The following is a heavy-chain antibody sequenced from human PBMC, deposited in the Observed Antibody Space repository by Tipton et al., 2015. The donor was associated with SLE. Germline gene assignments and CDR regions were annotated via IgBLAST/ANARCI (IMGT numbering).Heavy chain of an antibody. Sequence: TLSLTCAVYGGSFSGYYWSWIRQPPGKGLEWIGEINHSGSTNYNPSLKSRVTISVDTSKNQFSLKLNSVTAADTAVYYCARREGIAAAGIIDWGQGTLVTVSS. CDR3: ARREGIAAAGIID. J-gene: IGHJ4*02. CDR1: GGSFSGYY. D-gene: IGHD6-13*01. CDR2: INHSGST. V-gene: IGHV4-34*01.